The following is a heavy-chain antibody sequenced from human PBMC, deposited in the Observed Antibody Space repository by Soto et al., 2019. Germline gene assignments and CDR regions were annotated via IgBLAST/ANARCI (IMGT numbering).Heavy chain of an antibody. CDR1: GYSITTYG. V-gene: IGHV1-18*01. Sequence: QVQLEQSGAEVKKPGASVRVSCEVSGYSITTYGTSWVRQAPGQGLEWMGGITPILRETTYAQNFQGRVFITADISATTAYMPLSDLAPEDTAMYYCGRVPRYSFPTSDSLDQWGQGTRVTVSS. J-gene: IGHJ4*02. CDR2: ITPILRET. D-gene: IGHD5-18*01. CDR3: GRVPRYSFPTSDSLDQ.